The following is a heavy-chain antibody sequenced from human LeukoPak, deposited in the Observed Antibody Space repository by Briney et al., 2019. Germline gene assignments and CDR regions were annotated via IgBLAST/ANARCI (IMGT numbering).Heavy chain of an antibody. CDR1: GGSISSYY. CDR2: IYYSGST. J-gene: IGHJ4*02. D-gene: IGHD6-19*01. V-gene: IGHV4-59*01. CDR3: ARAGLSSGGDRALYYFDY. Sequence: SETLSLTCTVSGGSISSYYWSWIRQPPGKGLEWIGYIYYSGSTNYNPSLKSRVTISVDTSKTQFSLKLSSVTAADTAVYYCARAGLSSGGDRALYYFDYWGQGTLVTVSS.